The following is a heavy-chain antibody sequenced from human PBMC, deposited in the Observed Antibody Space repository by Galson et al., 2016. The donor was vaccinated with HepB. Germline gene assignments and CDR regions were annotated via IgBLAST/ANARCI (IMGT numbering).Heavy chain of an antibody. Sequence: SVKVSCKASGGFSSYAFSWVRQAPGQGLEWMGGIIPIFGTANYAQKFQGSVTITADESTSTAYMELSSLRSEDTAVYYRARGGYCGGDCYSRPFDYWGQGTLVTVSS. D-gene: IGHD2-21*02. CDR3: ARGGYCGGDCYSRPFDY. CDR1: GGFSSYA. V-gene: IGHV1-69*13. CDR2: IIPIFGTA. J-gene: IGHJ4*02.